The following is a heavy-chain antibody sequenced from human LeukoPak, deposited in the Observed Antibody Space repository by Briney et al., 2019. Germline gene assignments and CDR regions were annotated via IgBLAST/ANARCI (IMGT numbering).Heavy chain of an antibody. CDR2: IYYSGST. D-gene: IGHD6-19*01. Sequence: SETLSLICTLSGGSISTYSWTWIRQPPGEGLEWIGNIYYSGSTNYNPSLKSRVTISIDTSKNQFSLKVSSVTAADTAVYYCARAHSSGWPHMFDPWGQGTLVTVPS. V-gene: IGHV4-59*01. CDR1: GGSISTYS. J-gene: IGHJ5*02. CDR3: ARAHSSGWPHMFDP.